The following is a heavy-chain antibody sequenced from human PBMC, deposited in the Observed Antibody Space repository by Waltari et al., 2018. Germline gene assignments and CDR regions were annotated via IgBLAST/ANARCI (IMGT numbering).Heavy chain of an antibody. CDR1: GSIFTSNW. CDR2: IYPGDSDT. CDR3: ARRGSNYGHTDY. V-gene: IGHV5-51*01. Sequence: VQLVQSGAAVTTPGASLKISCKGSGSIFTSNWLGWVRQMPGKGLEWMGIIYPGDSDTRYSPSFQGQVTISADKSISTAYLQWSSLKAADTAMYYCARRGSNYGHTDYWGQGTLVTVSS. D-gene: IGHD3-10*01. J-gene: IGHJ4*02.